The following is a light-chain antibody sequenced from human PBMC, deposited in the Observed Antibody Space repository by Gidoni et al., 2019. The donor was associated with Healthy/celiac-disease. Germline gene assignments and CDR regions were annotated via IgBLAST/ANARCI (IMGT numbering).Light chain of an antibody. CDR3: QQSYSTPPLWT. V-gene: IGKV1-39*01. CDR2: AAS. CDR1: QSISSY. Sequence: IQMTQSPSSLSASVGDRVTITCRASQSISSYLNWYQQKPGKAPKLLIYAASSLQSGVPSRFSGSGSGTDFTLTISSLQPEDFATYYCQQSYSTPPLWTFGQGTKVEIK. J-gene: IGKJ1*01.